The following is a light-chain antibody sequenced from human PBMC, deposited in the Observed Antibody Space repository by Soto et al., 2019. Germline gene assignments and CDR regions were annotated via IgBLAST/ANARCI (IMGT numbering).Light chain of an antibody. CDR2: KAS. CDR3: QQYNSYS. V-gene: IGKV1-5*03. CDR1: QSISAW. J-gene: IGKJ1*01. Sequence: DIQMTQSPSTLSASVGDRFSIXCRASQSISAWLAWYQQKPGKAXRLLIYKASTLEIGVPSRFSGSGSGTEFTLTISSLQPDDFATYYCQQYNSYSFGQGTKVDIK.